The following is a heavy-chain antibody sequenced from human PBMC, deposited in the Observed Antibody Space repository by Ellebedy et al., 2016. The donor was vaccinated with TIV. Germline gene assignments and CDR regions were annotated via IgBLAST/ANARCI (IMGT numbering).Heavy chain of an antibody. Sequence: GESLKISCAASVFTFSDYYMNWIRHAPGKGLGWVSYIGSSSTHTNYDDSVKGRFTISGDNAKNSLYLQMNSLRAEETAVYYCERRVAGKASFDYWGQGTLVTVSS. D-gene: IGHD6-19*01. V-gene: IGHV3-11*06. CDR3: ERRVAGKASFDY. CDR2: IGSSSTHT. J-gene: IGHJ4*02. CDR1: VFTFSDYY.